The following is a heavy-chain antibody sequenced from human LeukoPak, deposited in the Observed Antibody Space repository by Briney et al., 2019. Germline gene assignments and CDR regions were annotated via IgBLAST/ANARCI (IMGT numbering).Heavy chain of an antibody. CDR2: IKYDGSTS. CDR3: ARDRIAAPRIPMYYFDY. V-gene: IGHV3-74*01. D-gene: IGHD6-6*01. Sequence: GGSLRLSCEASGFTFTTYWIHWVRRGPGKGLVWVSRIKYDGSTSNYADSVKGRFTISRDNAKNSLYLQMNSLRAEDTAVYYCARDRIAAPRIPMYYFDYWGQGTLVTVSS. CDR1: GFTFTTYW. J-gene: IGHJ4*02.